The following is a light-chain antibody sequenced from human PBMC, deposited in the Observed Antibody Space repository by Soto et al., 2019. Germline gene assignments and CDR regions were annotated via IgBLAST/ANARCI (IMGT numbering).Light chain of an antibody. CDR1: QSVASN. CDR2: GTS. Sequence: EIVLPQSPATLSLSPGERATLSCRASQSVASNLAWYQQKPGQAPRLLIYGTSTRATGVPDRFSGSGSGTDFTLTISSLQAADFAVYHCQHYNNWPITFGQGTRLEI. J-gene: IGKJ5*01. V-gene: IGKV3-15*01. CDR3: QHYNNWPIT.